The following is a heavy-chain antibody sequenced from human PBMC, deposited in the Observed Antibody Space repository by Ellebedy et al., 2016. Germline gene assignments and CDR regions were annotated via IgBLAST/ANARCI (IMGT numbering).Heavy chain of an antibody. D-gene: IGHD1/OR15-1a*01. Sequence: GESLKISCAASGFIVSNKYMSWVRQAPGKGLEWVSLLYTSGRTSYADSVKGRFTISRDNSKNTLDLQMNSLRAEDTAIYYCASLRGNTLIQNWGQGTLVTVSS. CDR3: ASLRGNTLIQN. CDR1: GFIVSNKY. J-gene: IGHJ1*01. V-gene: IGHV3-53*01. CDR2: LYTSGRT.